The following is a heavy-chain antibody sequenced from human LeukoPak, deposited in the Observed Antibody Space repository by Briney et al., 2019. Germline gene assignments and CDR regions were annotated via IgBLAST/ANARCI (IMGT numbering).Heavy chain of an antibody. J-gene: IGHJ4*02. CDR2: IYSGDTT. CDR1: GFTVNNY. V-gene: IGHV3-53*01. D-gene: IGHD6-13*01. Sequence: QSGGSLRLSCAASGFTVNNYMNWVRQVPGKGLEWVSVIYSGDTTYYADSVKGRFTISRDTSKNTLYLQMNSLRGEDTAVYYCARYIAAAAKLDYWGQGTLVTVSS. CDR3: ARYIAAAAKLDY.